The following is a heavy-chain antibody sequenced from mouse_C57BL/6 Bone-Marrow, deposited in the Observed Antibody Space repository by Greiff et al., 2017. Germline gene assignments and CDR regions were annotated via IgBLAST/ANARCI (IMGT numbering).Heavy chain of an antibody. J-gene: IGHJ1*03. CDR3: ARVGYGYFDV. CDR1: GYTFTSYG. CDR2: IYPRSGNT. V-gene: IGHV1-81*01. Sequence: QVQLKESVAELARPGASVKLSCKASGYTFTSYGISWVKQRTGQGLEWIGEIYPRSGNTYYNEKFKGKATLTADTSSSTAYLELRSLTSEDASVYFCARVGYGYFDVWGTGTTVTVSS.